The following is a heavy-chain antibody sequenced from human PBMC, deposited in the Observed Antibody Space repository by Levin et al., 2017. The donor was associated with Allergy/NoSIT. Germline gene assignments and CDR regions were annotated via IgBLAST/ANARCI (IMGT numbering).Heavy chain of an antibody. V-gene: IGHV4-59*08. D-gene: IGHD2-21*01. CDR1: GGSTSGYY. Sequence: SSETLSLTCTVSGGSTSGYYWSWIRQPPGKGLEWIGYVYYSGSTLYNPSLRSRVTISIDTSENQVSLQLSSVTAADTAVYYCVRRAHIGWFDPWGQGTLVTVSS. CDR2: VYYSGST. CDR3: VRRAHIGWFDP. J-gene: IGHJ5*02.